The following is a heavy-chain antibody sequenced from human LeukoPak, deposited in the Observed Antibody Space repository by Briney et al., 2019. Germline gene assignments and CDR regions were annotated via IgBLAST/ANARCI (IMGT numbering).Heavy chain of an antibody. J-gene: IGHJ3*02. D-gene: IGHD6-13*01. CDR2: ISWDGGST. CDR3: AKRYPYSSSWRGAFDI. V-gene: IGHV3-43D*03. CDR1: GFTFDDYA. Sequence: GGSLRLSCAASGFTFDDYAMHWVRQAPGKGLEWVSLISWDGGSTYYADSVKGRFTISRDNSKNSLYLQMNSLRAEDTALYYCAKRYPYSSSWRGAFDIWGQGTMVTVSS.